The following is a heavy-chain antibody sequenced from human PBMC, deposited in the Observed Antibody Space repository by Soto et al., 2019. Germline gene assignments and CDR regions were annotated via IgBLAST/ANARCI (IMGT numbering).Heavy chain of an antibody. CDR3: AIAMAGKWHTFDL. CDR1: GCSISSSSYY. Sequence: ETLSLTCTVSGCSISSSSYYMSWVLHAPGKGLEWVSVIYSGGSTYYADSVKGRFTMSRDISKNTLYLQMDSLRPEDTAVYYCAIAMAGKWHTFDLWGNGNLVTVYS. V-gene: IGHV3-53*01. D-gene: IGHD6-19*01. J-gene: IGHJ4*01. CDR2: IYSGGST.